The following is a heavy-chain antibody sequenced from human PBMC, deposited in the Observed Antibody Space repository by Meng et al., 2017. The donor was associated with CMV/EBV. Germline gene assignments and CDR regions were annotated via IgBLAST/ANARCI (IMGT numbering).Heavy chain of an antibody. CDR1: GFTFSSYG. D-gene: IGHD2-2*01. Sequence: GGSLRLSCAASGFTFSSYGMHWVRQAPGKGLEWVAFIRYDGSNKYYADSVKGRFTIPRDNSKNTLYLQMNSLRAEDTAVYYCAKHHGYCSSTSCRSFDYWGQGTLVTVSS. CDR2: IRYDGSNK. J-gene: IGHJ4*02. CDR3: AKHHGYCSSTSCRSFDY. V-gene: IGHV3-30*02.